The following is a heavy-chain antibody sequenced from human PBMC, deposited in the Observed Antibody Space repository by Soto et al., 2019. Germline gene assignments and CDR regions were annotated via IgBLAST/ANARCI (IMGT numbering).Heavy chain of an antibody. J-gene: IGHJ6*02. D-gene: IGHD5-18*01. CDR3: ARAGYSYGFGYYGMDV. CDR2: IIPIFGTA. V-gene: IGHV1-69*13. CDR1: GGTFSSYA. Sequence: SVKVSCKASGGTFSSYAISWVRQAPGQGLEWMGGIIPIFGTANYAQKFQGRVTITADESTSTAYMELSSLRSEDTAVYYCARAGYSYGFGYYGMDVWGQGTTVTVSS.